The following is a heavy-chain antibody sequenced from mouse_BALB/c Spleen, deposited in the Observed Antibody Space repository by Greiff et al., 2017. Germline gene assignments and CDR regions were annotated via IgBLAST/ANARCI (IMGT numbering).Heavy chain of an antibody. CDR3: ARHGVYGSSWGHAMDY. V-gene: IGHV5-12-1*01. CDR2: ISSGGGST. D-gene: IGHD1-1*01. J-gene: IGHJ4*01. CDR1: GFAFSSYD. Sequence: EVMLVESGGGLVKPGGSLKLSCAASGFAFSSYDMSWVRQTPEKRLEWVAYISSGGGSTYYPDTVKGRFTISRDNAKNTLYLQMSSLKSEDTAMYYCARHGVYGSSWGHAMDYWGQGTSVTVSS.